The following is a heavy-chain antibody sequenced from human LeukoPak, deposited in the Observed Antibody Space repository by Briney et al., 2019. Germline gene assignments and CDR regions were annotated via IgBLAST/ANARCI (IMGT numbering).Heavy chain of an antibody. CDR2: IKSDGRST. Sequence: GGSLRLSCAASGFTFSSYWMHWVRQAPGKGLVWVSLIKSDGRSTSYADSVKGRFTISRDNAKNTVYLQMNSLRVEDTAVYYCARDFKYSSDYWGQGTLVTVSS. D-gene: IGHD6-6*01. CDR1: GFTFSSYW. V-gene: IGHV3-74*01. CDR3: ARDFKYSSDY. J-gene: IGHJ4*02.